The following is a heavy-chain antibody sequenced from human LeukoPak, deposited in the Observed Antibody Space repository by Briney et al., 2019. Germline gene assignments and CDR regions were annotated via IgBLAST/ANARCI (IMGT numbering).Heavy chain of an antibody. CDR1: GGSFSGYY. V-gene: IGHV4-34*01. CDR2: INHSGST. J-gene: IGHJ4*02. Sequence: KPSETLSLTCAVYGGSFSGYYWSWIRQPPGKGLEWIGEINHSGSTNYNPSLKSRVTISVDTSKNQFSLKLSSVAAADTAVYYCARGDYSSFFDYWGQGTLVTVSS. D-gene: IGHD6-6*01. CDR3: ARGDYSSFFDY.